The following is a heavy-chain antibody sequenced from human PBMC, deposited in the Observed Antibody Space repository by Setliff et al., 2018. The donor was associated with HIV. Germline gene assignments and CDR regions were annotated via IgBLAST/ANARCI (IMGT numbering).Heavy chain of an antibody. Sequence: PSETLSLTCTVSGGSISSYYWNWIRQPPGKGLEWIGNIYYSGSTYYNPSLKTRVTISVDGSKNQFSLKLKSVTAADTAVYYCARWHPPYGFWEEDYWGQGTLVTVSS. D-gene: IGHD3-10*01. CDR1: GGSISSYY. V-gene: IGHV4-59*08. CDR2: IYYSGST. J-gene: IGHJ4*02. CDR3: ARWHPPYGFWEEDY.